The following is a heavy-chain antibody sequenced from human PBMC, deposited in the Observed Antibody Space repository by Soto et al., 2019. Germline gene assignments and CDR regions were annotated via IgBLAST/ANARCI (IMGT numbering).Heavy chain of an antibody. J-gene: IGHJ4*02. CDR2: ISTWSSYS. D-gene: IGHD4-17*01. V-gene: IGHV3-21*01. CDR1: GFPFSTYN. Sequence: EVQLVESGGGLVKPGGSLRLSCTATGFPFSTYNMNWVRLAPGKGLEWVSYISTWSSYSFYADSVKGRFTIFIDNAKNSLYLQMNSLRAEDTAVYYCARASHDYGELDYWGQGALVTVSS. CDR3: ARASHDYGELDY.